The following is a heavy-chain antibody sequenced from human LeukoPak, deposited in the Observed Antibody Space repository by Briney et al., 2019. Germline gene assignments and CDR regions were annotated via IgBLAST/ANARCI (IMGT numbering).Heavy chain of an antibody. Sequence: SETLSLTCAVYGGSFSCYYWSWIRQPPGKGLEWIGEINHSGSTNYNPSLKSRVTISVDTSKNQFSLKLSSVTAADTAVYYCARGLVVVAASPYYYGMDVWGQGTTVTVSS. D-gene: IGHD2-15*01. V-gene: IGHV4-34*01. CDR1: GGSFSCYY. J-gene: IGHJ6*02. CDR2: INHSGST. CDR3: ARGLVVVAASPYYYGMDV.